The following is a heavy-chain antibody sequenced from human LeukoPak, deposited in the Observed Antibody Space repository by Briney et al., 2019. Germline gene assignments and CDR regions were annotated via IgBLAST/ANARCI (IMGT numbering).Heavy chain of an antibody. V-gene: IGHV3-23*01. D-gene: IGHD2-15*01. Sequence: PGGSLRLSCAASGFTFSTYAMAWVRQAPGKGLEWVSGVSGSGCYTYYADSVQGRFSISRDNSKNTLYLQMNILRAEDTAVYYCAKGGSDGSLYYFDYWGQGTLVTVSS. CDR3: AKGGSDGSLYYFDY. CDR2: VSGSGCYT. J-gene: IGHJ4*02. CDR1: GFTFSTYA.